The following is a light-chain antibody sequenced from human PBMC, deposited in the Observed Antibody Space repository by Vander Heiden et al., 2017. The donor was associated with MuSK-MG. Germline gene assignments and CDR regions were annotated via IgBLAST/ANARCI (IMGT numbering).Light chain of an antibody. CDR3: CSYAGSYTGV. Sequence: SALPPPLPVSASPAQAVTISCTGTSSDVGGYNYASWYQQPPGNAPKLMIDDVSKRPSGAPDRFSGSKSGTTAFLTTSGLQAEDEAYYYCCSYAGSYTGVFGGGTKLTVL. CDR2: DVS. V-gene: IGLV2-11*01. CDR1: SSDVGGYNY. J-gene: IGLJ2*01.